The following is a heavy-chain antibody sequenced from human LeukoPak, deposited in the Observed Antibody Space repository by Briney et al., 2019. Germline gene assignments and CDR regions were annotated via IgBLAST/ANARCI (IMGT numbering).Heavy chain of an antibody. CDR3: ARLPHSGYEFLAY. V-gene: IGHV1-69*13. D-gene: IGHD5-12*01. J-gene: IGHJ4*02. CDR1: GGTFSSYA. CDR2: IVLIFGTA. Sequence: GASVKVSCKASGGTFSSYAISWVRQAPGQGLEWMGGIVLIFGTANYAQKFQGRVTITADESTSTAYMELSSLRSEDTAVYYCARLPHSGYEFLAYWGQGTLVTVSS.